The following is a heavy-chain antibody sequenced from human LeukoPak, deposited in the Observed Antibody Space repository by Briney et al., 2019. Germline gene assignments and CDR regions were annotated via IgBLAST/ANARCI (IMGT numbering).Heavy chain of an antibody. J-gene: IGHJ4*02. D-gene: IGHD2-15*01. V-gene: IGHV3-7*01. CDR2: IKQDGSEK. CDR3: ARDYRGYRAPYYFDY. Sequence: PGRSLRLSCAASGFTFSSYGMHWVRQAPGKGLEWVANIKQDGSEKYYVDSVKGRFTISRDNAKNSLYLQMNSLRAEDTAVYYCARDYRGYRAPYYFDYWGQGTLVTVSS. CDR1: GFTFSSYG.